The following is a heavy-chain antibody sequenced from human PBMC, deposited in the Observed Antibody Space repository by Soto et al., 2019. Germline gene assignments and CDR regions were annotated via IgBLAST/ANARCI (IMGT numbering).Heavy chain of an antibody. CDR3: ARNADIGDIGLVPAAINAMDV. CDR1: GGTFSSYS. CDR2: IMPFFGIA. J-gene: IGHJ6*02. Sequence: QVQLVQSGAEVKKPGSSVKVSCKASGGTFSSYSFTWVRQAPGQGLEWMGRIMPFFGIASYAQKFQGRVTITADKSTSTAYMELRRQRSEDTAVYYCARNADIGDIGLVPAAINAMDVWGRGTTVTVSS. D-gene: IGHD2-2*02. V-gene: IGHV1-69*02.